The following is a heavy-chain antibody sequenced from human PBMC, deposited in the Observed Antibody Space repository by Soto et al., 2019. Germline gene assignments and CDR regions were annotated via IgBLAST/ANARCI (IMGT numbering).Heavy chain of an antibody. V-gene: IGHV3-23*01. D-gene: IGHD4-17*01. CDR3: ARGSTVTFDY. CDR2: ISGSGGST. CDR1: GFTFSSYA. Sequence: GGSLRLSCAASGFTFSSYAMNWVRQAPGKGLEWVSAISGSGGSTYYADSVKGRFTISTDNSKNTLYLQMNSLRAEDTGVYYCARGSTVTFDYWGQGTLVTVSS. J-gene: IGHJ4*02.